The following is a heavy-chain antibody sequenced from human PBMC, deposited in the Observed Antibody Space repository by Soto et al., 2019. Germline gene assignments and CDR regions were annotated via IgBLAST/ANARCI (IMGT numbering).Heavy chain of an antibody. V-gene: IGHV3-23*01. Sequence: GGSLRLSCAAPGFTFSSYAMSWVRQAPGKGLEWVSAISGSGGSTYYADSVKGRFTISRDNSKNTLYLQMNSLRAEDTAVYYCAKSHYGSGSYSPLNYYYYYGMDVWGQGTTVTVSS. CDR3: AKSHYGSGSYSPLNYYYYYGMDV. D-gene: IGHD3-10*01. CDR2: ISGSGGST. CDR1: GFTFSSYA. J-gene: IGHJ6*02.